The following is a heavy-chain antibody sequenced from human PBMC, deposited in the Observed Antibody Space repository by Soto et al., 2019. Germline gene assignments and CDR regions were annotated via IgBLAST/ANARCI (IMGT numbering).Heavy chain of an antibody. CDR1: GGSISSSSYY. CDR3: ARREYDFWSGYLDYYYGMDV. D-gene: IGHD3-3*01. J-gene: IGHJ6*02. V-gene: IGHV4-39*01. Sequence: QLLESGPGLVKPSETLSLTCTVSGGSISSSSYYWGWIRQPPGKGLEWIGSIYYSGSTYYNPSLKSRVTISVDTSKNQFSLKLSSVTAADTAVYYCARREYDFWSGYLDYYYGMDVWGQGTTVTVSS. CDR2: IYYSGST.